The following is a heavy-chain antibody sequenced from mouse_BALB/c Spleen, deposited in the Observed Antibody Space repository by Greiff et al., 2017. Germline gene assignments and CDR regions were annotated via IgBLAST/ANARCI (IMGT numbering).Heavy chain of an antibody. CDR2: ISYSGST. V-gene: IGHV3-2*02. D-gene: IGHD2-3*01. CDR1: GYSITSDYA. J-gene: IGHJ4*01. Sequence: EVQLQQSGPGLVKPSQSLSLTCTVTGYSITSDYAWNWIRQFPGNKLEWMGYISYSGSTSYNPSLKSRISITRDTSKNQFFLQLNSVTTEDTATYYCARGDYDGYLYYAMDYWGQGTSVTVSS. CDR3: ARGDYDGYLYYAMDY.